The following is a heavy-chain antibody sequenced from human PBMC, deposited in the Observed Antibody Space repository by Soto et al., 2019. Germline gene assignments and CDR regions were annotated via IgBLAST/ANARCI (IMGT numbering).Heavy chain of an antibody. D-gene: IGHD6-6*01. CDR1: GYTFTSYG. J-gene: IGHJ6*02. CDR2: ISAYNGNT. V-gene: IGHV1-18*01. Sequence: ASVKVSCKASGYTFTSYGISWVRQAPGHGLEWMGWISAYNGNTNYAQKLQGRVTMTTDTSTSTAYMELRSLRSDDAAVYYCALDLAPYSSSSYYYGMDVWGQGTTVTVSS. CDR3: ALDLAPYSSSSYYYGMDV.